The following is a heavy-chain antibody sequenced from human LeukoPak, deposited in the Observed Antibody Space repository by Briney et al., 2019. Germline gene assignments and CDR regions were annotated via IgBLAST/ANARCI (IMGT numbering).Heavy chain of an antibody. CDR3: AKDDSGGYDSSGYYNY. J-gene: IGHJ4*02. D-gene: IGHD3-22*01. CDR1: GFTFSSYA. CDR2: ISGSGGST. Sequence: GGSLRLSCAASGFTFSSYAMSWVRQAPEKGLEWVSAISGSGGSTYYADSVKGRFTISRDNSKNTLYLQMNSLRAEDTAVYYCAKDDSGGYDSSGYYNYWGQGTLVTVSS. V-gene: IGHV3-23*01.